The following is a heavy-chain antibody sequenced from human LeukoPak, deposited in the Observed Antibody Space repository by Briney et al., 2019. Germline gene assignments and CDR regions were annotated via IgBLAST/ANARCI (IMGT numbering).Heavy chain of an antibody. J-gene: IGHJ4*02. CDR2: ISSSSSTI. D-gene: IGHD6-13*01. V-gene: IGHV3-48*04. CDR1: GFTFSSYS. CDR3: ARDLYSSSWYFDY. Sequence: GGSLRLSCAASGFTFSSYSMNWVRQAPGKGLEWVSYISSSSSTIYYADSVKGRFTISRDNAKNSLYLQMNSLRAEDTAVYYCARDLYSSSWYFDYWGQGTLVTVSS.